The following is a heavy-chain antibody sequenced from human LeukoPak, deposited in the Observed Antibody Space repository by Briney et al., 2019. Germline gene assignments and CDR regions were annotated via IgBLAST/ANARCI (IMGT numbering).Heavy chain of an antibody. J-gene: IGHJ6*03. CDR2: ISAYNGNT. CDR3: ARAYYYDSSGYPTTTYYYYYYMDV. V-gene: IGHV1-18*01. D-gene: IGHD3-22*01. CDR1: GYTFTSYG. Sequence: ASVKVSCKASGYTFTSYGISWVRQAPGQGLEWMGWISAYNGNTNYAQKLQGRVTMTTDTSTSTAYMELRSLRPDDTAVYYCARAYYYDSSGYPTTTYYYYYYMDVWGKGTTVTVSS.